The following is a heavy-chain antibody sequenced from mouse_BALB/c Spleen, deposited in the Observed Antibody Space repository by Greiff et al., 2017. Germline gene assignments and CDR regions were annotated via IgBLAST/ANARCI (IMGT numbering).Heavy chain of an antibody. CDR3: ARHGPLYCYDGHYYAMDY. D-gene: IGHD2-12*01. V-gene: IGHV5-6-2*01. CDR2: INSNGGST. Sequence: KLVESGGGLVKLGGSLKLSCAASGFTFCSYYMSWVRQTPEKRLELVAAINSNGGSTYYPDTVKGRFTISRDNAKNTLYLQMSSLKSEDTALYYCARHGPLYCYDGHYYAMDYWGQGTSVTVSS. J-gene: IGHJ4*01. CDR1: GFTFCSYY.